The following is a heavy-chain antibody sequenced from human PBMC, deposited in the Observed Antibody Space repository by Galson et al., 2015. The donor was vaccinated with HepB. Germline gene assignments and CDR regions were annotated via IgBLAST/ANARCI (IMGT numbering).Heavy chain of an antibody. D-gene: IGHD1-1*01. CDR3: ARDNSHGYSY. V-gene: IGHV3-66*01. J-gene: IGHJ4*02. CDR1: GFTVSSNY. CDR2: IYSGGST. Sequence: SLRLSCAASGFTVSSNYMSWVRQAPGKGLEWVSVIYSGGSTYYADSVKGRFTISRANSKNTQYLQINSLGSEDSAVYYCARDNSHGYSYWGQGTLVTVSS.